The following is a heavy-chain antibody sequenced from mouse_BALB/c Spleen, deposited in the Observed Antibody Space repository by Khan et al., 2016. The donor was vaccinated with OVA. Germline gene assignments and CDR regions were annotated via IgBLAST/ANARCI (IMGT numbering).Heavy chain of an antibody. CDR2: IYYSGTV. Sequence: EVQLQESGPGLVKPSQTVSLTCTVTGISITSGNYRWSWIRQFPGNKLEWIGNIYYSGTVTYNQSPTSRTTITRDTSKNQFFLEMNTLTAEDTATYYCARDYGSLYWYFDVWGAGTTVTVSS. V-gene: IGHV3-5*02. CDR3: ARDYGSLYWYFDV. D-gene: IGHD1-1*01. CDR1: GISITSGNYR. J-gene: IGHJ1*01.